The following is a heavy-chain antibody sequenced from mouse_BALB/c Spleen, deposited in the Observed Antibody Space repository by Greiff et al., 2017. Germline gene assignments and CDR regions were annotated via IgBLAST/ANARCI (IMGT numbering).Heavy chain of an antibody. CDR2: IRNKANGYTT. J-gene: IGHJ3*01. Sequence: EVQLQESGGGLVQPGGSLRLSCATSGFTFTDYYMSWVRQPPGKALEWLGFIRNKANGYTTEYSASVKGRFTISRDNSQSILYLQMNTLRAEDSATYYCAPYDGYSGWFAYWGQGTLVTVSA. CDR1: GFTFTDYY. D-gene: IGHD2-3*01. V-gene: IGHV7-3*02. CDR3: APYDGYSGWFAY.